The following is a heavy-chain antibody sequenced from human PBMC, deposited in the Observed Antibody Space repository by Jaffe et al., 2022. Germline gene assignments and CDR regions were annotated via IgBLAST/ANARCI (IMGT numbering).Heavy chain of an antibody. CDR3: ARLIEGPNQWLVNYYFDY. CDR1: GYSISSGYY. J-gene: IGHJ4*02. D-gene: IGHD6-19*01. CDR2: IYHSGST. V-gene: IGHV4-38-2*01. Sequence: QVQLQESGPGLVKPSETLSLTCAVSGYSISSGYYWGWIRQPPGKGLEWIGSIYHSGSTYYNPSLKSRVTISVDTSKNQFSLKLSSVTAADTAVYYCARLIEGPNQWLVNYYFDYWGQGTLVTVSS.